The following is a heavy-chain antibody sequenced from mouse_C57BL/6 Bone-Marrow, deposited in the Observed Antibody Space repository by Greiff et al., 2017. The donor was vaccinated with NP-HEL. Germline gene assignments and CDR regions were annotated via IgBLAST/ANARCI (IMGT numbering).Heavy chain of an antibody. V-gene: IGHV1-76*01. CDR2: IYPGSGNT. J-gene: IGHJ4*01. Sequence: QVQLQQSGAELVRPGASVKLSCKASGYTFTDYYINWVKQRPGQGLEWIARIYPGSGNTYYNEKFKGKATLTAEKSSSTAYMQLSSLTSEDSAVYFCAKSGLLSDYYAMDYWGQGTSVTVSS. CDR3: AKSGLLSDYYAMDY. CDR1: GYTFTDYY. D-gene: IGHD2-10*01.